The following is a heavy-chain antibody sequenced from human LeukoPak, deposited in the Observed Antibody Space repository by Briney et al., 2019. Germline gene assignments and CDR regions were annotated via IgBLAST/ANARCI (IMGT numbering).Heavy chain of an antibody. D-gene: IGHD1-26*01. V-gene: IGHV5-51*01. J-gene: IGHJ3*02. Sequence: GESLKISCQTFGFTFATNWIGWVRQMPGKGLDCLGVIYPGDSDTRYSPSFQGQVTISADKSISTAYLHWSSLKASDTAVYYCARGAHGSGFDIWGQGTMVTVSS. CDR3: ARGAHGSGFDI. CDR2: IYPGDSDT. CDR1: GFTFATNW.